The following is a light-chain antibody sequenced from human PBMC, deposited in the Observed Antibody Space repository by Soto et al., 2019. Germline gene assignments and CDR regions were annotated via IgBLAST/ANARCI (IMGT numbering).Light chain of an antibody. Sequence: DIQMTQSPPSLSGFVGDRVSITCQSSQDISSNLNWYQQKAGEAPRLLISDVSTLETGVPSRFSGSGSGTDDTLTIASLQPEDTATYYCQHYDTGPTWTFGQGTKVQI. V-gene: IGKV1-33*01. CDR1: QDISSN. CDR3: QHYDTGPTWT. CDR2: DVS. J-gene: IGKJ1*01.